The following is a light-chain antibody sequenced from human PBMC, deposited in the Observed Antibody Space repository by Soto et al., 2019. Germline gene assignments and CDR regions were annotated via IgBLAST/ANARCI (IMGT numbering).Light chain of an antibody. CDR3: QQYNNWPWT. Sequence: LVMTQSPATLSVSPGGRATLSCRASQSISDTLAWYQQKPGQAPRLIIHGASTRATGFPARGSGIVSWTDGTLTISSLQSEDLAVYYGQQYNNWPWTFGQGTKVDIK. V-gene: IGKV3-15*01. CDR1: QSISDT. J-gene: IGKJ1*01. CDR2: GAS.